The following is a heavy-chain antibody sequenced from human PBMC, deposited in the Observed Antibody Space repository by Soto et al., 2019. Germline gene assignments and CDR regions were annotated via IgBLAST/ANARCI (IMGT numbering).Heavy chain of an antibody. CDR1: GYSFTSYW. D-gene: IGHD2-21*01. J-gene: IGHJ4*02. CDR2: IYPGDFDT. CDR3: ARGFQSSFGY. Sequence: PGASLKISCKGSGYSFTSYWIGWVRQMPGKGLEWMGIIYPGDFDTRYSPSFQGHVTMSVDKSINTAXPQWSSLETSDTAMYFCARGFQSSFGYWGQGTLVTVSS. V-gene: IGHV5-51*01.